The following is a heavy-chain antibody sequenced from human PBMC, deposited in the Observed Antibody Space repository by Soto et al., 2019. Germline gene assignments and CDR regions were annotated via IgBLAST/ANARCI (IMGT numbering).Heavy chain of an antibody. CDR2: IWYDGSNK. Sequence: ESGGGVVQPGRSLRLSCAASGFTFSSYGMHWVRQAPGKGLEWVAVIWYDGSNKYYADSVKGRFTISRDNSKNTLYLQMNSLRAEDTAVYYCARSIAAAGYYYYYGMDVWGQGTTVTVSS. CDR3: ARSIAAAGYYYYYGMDV. J-gene: IGHJ6*02. D-gene: IGHD6-13*01. CDR1: GFTFSSYG. V-gene: IGHV3-33*01.